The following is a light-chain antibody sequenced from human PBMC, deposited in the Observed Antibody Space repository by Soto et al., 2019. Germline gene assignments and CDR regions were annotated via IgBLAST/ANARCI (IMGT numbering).Light chain of an antibody. CDR1: SSDVGGYDF. CDR3: SSYAGSRV. CDR2: EVS. J-gene: IGLJ3*02. Sequence: QSALTQPPSASGSPGQSVTISCTGTSSDVGGYDFVSWYQQHPGKAPKLMIYEVSKRPPGVPDRFSGSKSGNTASLTVSGLQAEDEADYYCSSYAGSRVFGGGTKVTVL. V-gene: IGLV2-8*01.